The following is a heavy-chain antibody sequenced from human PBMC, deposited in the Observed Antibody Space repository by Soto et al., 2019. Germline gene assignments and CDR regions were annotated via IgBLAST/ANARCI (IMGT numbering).Heavy chain of an antibody. CDR3: AAVCSTSCYALTDFDY. Sequence: SVKVSCKASGFTFTSSAVQWVRQARGQRLEWIGWIVVGSGNTNYAQKFQERVTITRDMSTSTAYMELSSLRSEDTAVYYCAAVCSTSCYALTDFDYWGQGTLVTVSS. D-gene: IGHD2-2*01. CDR2: IVVGSGNT. CDR1: GFTFTSSA. J-gene: IGHJ4*02. V-gene: IGHV1-58*01.